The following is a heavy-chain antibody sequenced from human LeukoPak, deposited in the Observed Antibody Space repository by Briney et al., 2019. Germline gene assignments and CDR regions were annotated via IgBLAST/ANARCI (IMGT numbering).Heavy chain of an antibody. CDR3: ATSLITGTTPRWFDP. CDR1: GGSFSGYY. V-gene: IGHV4-34*01. Sequence: SETLSLTCAVYGGSFSGYYWSWIRQPPGKGLEWIGEINHSGSTNYNPSLKRRVTISVDTSKNQFSLKLSSVTAADTAVYYCATSLITGTTPRWFDPWGQGTLVTVSS. J-gene: IGHJ5*02. CDR2: INHSGST. D-gene: IGHD1-7*01.